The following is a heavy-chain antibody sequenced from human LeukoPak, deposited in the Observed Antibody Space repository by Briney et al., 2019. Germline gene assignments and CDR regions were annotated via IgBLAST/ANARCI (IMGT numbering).Heavy chain of an antibody. Sequence: PGGSLRLSCAASGFTFSGSAMHWVRQASGKGLEWVGLITSKPNSYATVYAASVKGRFTISGDASKNTSYLQMNSLPGEDTAVYYCAGGSGWCSPDYWGQGALVTVSS. CDR1: GFTFSGSA. J-gene: IGHJ4*02. CDR3: AGGSGWCSPDY. V-gene: IGHV3-73*01. CDR2: ITSKPNSYAT. D-gene: IGHD6-19*01.